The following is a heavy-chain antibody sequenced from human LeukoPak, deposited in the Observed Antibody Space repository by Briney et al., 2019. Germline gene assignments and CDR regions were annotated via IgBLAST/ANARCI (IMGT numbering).Heavy chain of an antibody. CDR2: IYYSGST. Sequence: SETLSLTCTVSGDSISSGNYYWGWIRQPPGKGLEWIGSIYYSGSTYYNPSLKSRVTISVDTSKNQFSLKLISVTAADTAVYYCARRGTSGSIDYWGQGTLVIVSS. V-gene: IGHV4-39*07. CDR3: ARRGTSGSIDY. D-gene: IGHD3-10*01. J-gene: IGHJ4*02. CDR1: GDSISSGNYY.